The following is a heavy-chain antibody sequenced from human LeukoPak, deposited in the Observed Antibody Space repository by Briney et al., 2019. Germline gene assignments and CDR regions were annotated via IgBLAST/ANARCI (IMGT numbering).Heavy chain of an antibody. CDR3: AREAYYYDSSGYYDY. CDR2: IKQDGSEK. V-gene: IGHV3-7*01. Sequence: GGSLRLPCAASGFTFSSYSMNWVRQAPGKGLEWVANIKQDGSEKYYVDSVKGRFTIPRDNAKNSLYLQMNSLRAEDTAVYYCAREAYYYDSSGYYDYWGQGTLVTVSS. D-gene: IGHD3-22*01. CDR1: GFTFSSYS. J-gene: IGHJ4*02.